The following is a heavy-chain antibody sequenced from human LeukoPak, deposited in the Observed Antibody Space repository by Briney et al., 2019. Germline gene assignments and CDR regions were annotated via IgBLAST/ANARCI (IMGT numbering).Heavy chain of an antibody. CDR1: GFTFSSYR. J-gene: IGHJ3*02. D-gene: IGHD6-25*01. Sequence: PGGSLRLSCAASGFTFSSYRMNWVRQAPGKGLEWVSSISSSSSYIYYADSVKGRFTISRDNAKNSLYLQMNSLRAEDTAVYYCARAQPATTDAFDIWGQGTMVTVSS. CDR3: ARAQPATTDAFDI. CDR2: ISSSSSYI. V-gene: IGHV3-21*01.